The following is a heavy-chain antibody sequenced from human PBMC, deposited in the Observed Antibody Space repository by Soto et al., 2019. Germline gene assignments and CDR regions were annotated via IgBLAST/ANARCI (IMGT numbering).Heavy chain of an antibody. J-gene: IGHJ4*02. V-gene: IGHV1-18*01. D-gene: IGHD3-22*01. Sequence: ASVKVSCKASGFPFSDSGIAGVRQAPGQGLEWMAWISVHSGKTNYAQALQDRVTLTTDTSTNTAYMELRSLRSDDTAVYYCARQKVWLFLPDYWGQGTLVTVSS. CDR2: ISVHSGKT. CDR1: GFPFSDSG. CDR3: ARQKVWLFLPDY.